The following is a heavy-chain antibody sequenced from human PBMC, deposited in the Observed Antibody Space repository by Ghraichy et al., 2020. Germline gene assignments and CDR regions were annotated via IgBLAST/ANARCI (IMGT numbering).Heavy chain of an antibody. CDR3: TREPRLGTDYQITPFDV. J-gene: IGHJ3*01. V-gene: IGHV3-72*01. D-gene: IGHD4-11*01. CDR1: GFTFSDHF. Sequence: GGSLRLSCAASGFTFSDHFMDWVRQAPGKGPEWVGRARNKANEYSIEYAASVEGRFSISRDDSKNSVYLQMNSLRTEDTAIYYCTREPRLGTDYQITPFDVWGQGIVVAVSS. CDR2: ARNKANEYSI.